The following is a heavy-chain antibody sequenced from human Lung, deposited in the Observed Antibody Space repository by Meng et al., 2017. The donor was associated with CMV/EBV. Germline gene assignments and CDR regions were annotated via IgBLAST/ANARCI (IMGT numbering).Heavy chain of an antibody. Sequence: QASLVKSGSEVKKPGASVKVSVKASGYTFTNYGITWVRQAPGQGLEWMGWISAYNGNTNYAQTLQGRLTMTTDTSTSTAYMELRSLRSDDTAVYYCARVEVGITSGDYWGQGTLVTVSS. D-gene: IGHD1-26*01. CDR3: ARVEVGITSGDY. V-gene: IGHV1-18*01. J-gene: IGHJ4*02. CDR1: GYTFTNYG. CDR2: ISAYNGNT.